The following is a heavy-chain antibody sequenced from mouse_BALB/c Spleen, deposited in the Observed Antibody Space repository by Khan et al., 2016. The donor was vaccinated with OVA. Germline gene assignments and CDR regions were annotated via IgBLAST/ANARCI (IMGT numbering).Heavy chain of an antibody. J-gene: IGHJ3*01. Sequence: VQLKQSGTVLARPGASVKMSCKASGYSFTSYLIHWVKQRPGQGLEWIGDIFPGHSDTTYNQKFKDKAKLTAGTSAKTAYMELSSLTNEDSAVYYGTRGGYSSIAYWGQGTLVTVSA. V-gene: IGHV1-5*01. CDR2: IFPGHSDT. CDR1: GYSFTSYL. D-gene: IGHD2-12*01. CDR3: TRGGYSSIAY.